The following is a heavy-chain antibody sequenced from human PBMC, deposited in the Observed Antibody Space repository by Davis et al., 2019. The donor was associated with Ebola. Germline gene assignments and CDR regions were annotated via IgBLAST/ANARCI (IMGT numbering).Heavy chain of an antibody. V-gene: IGHV3-21*01. CDR1: GFTFSSYS. J-gene: IGHJ6*02. CDR2: ISSSSSYI. D-gene: IGHD3-3*01. Sequence: PGGSLRLSCAASGFTFSSYSMNWVRQAPGNGLEWVSSISSSSSYIYYADSVKGRFTISRDNAKNSLYLQMNSLRAEDTAVYYCARVEADYYYGMDVWGQGTTVTVSS. CDR3: ARVEADYYYGMDV.